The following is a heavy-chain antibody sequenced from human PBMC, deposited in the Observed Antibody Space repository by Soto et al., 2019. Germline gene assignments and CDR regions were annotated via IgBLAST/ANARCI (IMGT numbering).Heavy chain of an antibody. D-gene: IGHD5-18*01. CDR3: ARENGYSYAFDI. J-gene: IGHJ3*02. Sequence: SETLSLTCTVSGGSISSYYWSWIRQPPGKGLEWIGYIYYSGSTNYNPSLKSRVTISVDTSRNQFSLKRSSVTAADTAVYYCARENGYSYAFDIWGQGTMVTVSS. CDR2: IYYSGST. V-gene: IGHV4-59*12. CDR1: GGSISSYY.